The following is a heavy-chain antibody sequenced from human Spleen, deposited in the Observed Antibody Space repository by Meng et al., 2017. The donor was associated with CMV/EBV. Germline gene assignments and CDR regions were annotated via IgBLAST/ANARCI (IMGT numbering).Heavy chain of an antibody. V-gene: IGHV1-69*04. J-gene: IGHJ4*02. CDR2: IMPFFAVA. CDR3: ARDPRLRDAFKEAFDY. CDR1: GGTFSSYS. Sequence: SVKVSCKASGGTFSSYSFSWVRQAHGQGLEWMGRIMPFFAVANCAQKFQGRVTITADKSTSTVYIELSSLRSEDTAVYYCARDPRLRDAFKEAFDYWGQGTLVTVSS. D-gene: IGHD5-24*01.